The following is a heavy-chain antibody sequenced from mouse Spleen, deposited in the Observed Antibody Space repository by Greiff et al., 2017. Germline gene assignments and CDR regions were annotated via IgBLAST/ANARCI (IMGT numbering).Heavy chain of an antibody. V-gene: IGHV1-26*01. D-gene: IGHD1-2*01. J-gene: IGHJ3*01. CDR1: GYTFTDYY. CDR3: APLRLGFAY. CDR2: INPNNGGT. Sequence: VQLKESGPELVKPGASVKISCKASGYTFTDYYMNWVKQSHGKSLEWIGDINPNNGGTSYNQKFKGKATLTVDKSSSTAYMELRSLTSEDSAVYYCAPLRLGFAYWGQGTLVTVSA.